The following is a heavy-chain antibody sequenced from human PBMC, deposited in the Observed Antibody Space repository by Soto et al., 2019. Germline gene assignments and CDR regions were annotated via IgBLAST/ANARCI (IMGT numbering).Heavy chain of an antibody. CDR2: ISVENGRT. CDR1: GYNFIRYG. Sequence: QVQLVQSGPEVKKPGASVKVSCKTSGYNFIRYGITWVRQAPGQGLEWMGWISVENGRTNYAQKCQGRVTMTTDTSTGPVYRELRNLRSDDKAVYSLASGEGWFDPWGQGTLVTVSS. J-gene: IGHJ5*02. CDR3: ASGEGWFDP. V-gene: IGHV1-18*01.